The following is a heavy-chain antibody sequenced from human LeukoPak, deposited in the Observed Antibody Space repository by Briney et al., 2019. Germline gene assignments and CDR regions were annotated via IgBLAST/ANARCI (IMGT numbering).Heavy chain of an antibody. V-gene: IGHV3-66*01. CDR3: ARENKAVAAHYFGY. Sequence: PGGSLRLSCAASGFTVSSNYMSWVRQAPGKGLEWVSVIYSGGSTYYADSVKGRFTISRDNSKNTLYLQMNSLRAEDTAVYYCARENKAVAAHYFGYWGQGTLVTVSS. D-gene: IGHD6-19*01. CDR2: IYSGGST. J-gene: IGHJ4*02. CDR1: GFTVSSNY.